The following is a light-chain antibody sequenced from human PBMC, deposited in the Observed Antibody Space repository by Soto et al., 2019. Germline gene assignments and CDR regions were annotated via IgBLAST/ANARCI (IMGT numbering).Light chain of an antibody. V-gene: IGKV1-12*01. Sequence: DIQMTQSPSSVSASVGDRVTITCRASHSINTWLAWYQQKPGKAPKLLIYGASSLQGGVPSRFSGSGSGTDFTLTIRSLQPEDFGIYYCQQANSFPFTFGPGTTVDIK. CDR2: GAS. CDR3: QQANSFPFT. J-gene: IGKJ3*01. CDR1: HSINTW.